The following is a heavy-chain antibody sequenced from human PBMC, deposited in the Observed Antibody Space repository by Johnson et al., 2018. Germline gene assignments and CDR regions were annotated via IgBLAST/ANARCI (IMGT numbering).Heavy chain of an antibody. CDR2: ISYDGSNK. CDR3: ACGPGICGLWD. Sequence: VQLVESGGGVVQPGRSLRLSCAASGFTFSSYGMHWVRQAPGKGLEWVAVISYDGSNKYYGDSLHGRFTISRDNSKNTRDLQMNSPRTEDTAVYYWACGPGICGLWDWGQGTMVTVSS. J-gene: IGHJ3*01. V-gene: IGHV3-30*03. CDR1: GFTFSSYG. D-gene: IGHD3/OR15-3a*01.